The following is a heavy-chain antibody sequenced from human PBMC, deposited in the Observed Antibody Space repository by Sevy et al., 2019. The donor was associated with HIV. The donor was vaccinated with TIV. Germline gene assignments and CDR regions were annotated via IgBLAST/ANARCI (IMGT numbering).Heavy chain of an antibody. J-gene: IGHJ4*02. Sequence: GGSLRLSCEASGFTFSKYSMSWVRQAPGKGLEWVSTFSFGCGKINYADSVKGRFTISRDNSKNTLYLQMNSLRAEDTALYYCAREGCSKPHDYGGQGTLVTVSS. CDR1: GFTFSKYS. CDR3: AREGCSKPHDY. D-gene: IGHD2-2*01. V-gene: IGHV3-23*01. CDR2: FSFGCGKI.